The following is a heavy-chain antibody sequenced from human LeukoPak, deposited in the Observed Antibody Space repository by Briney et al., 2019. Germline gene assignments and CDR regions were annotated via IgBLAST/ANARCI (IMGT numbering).Heavy chain of an antibody. CDR1: GFTFSSYS. V-gene: IGHV3-23*01. J-gene: IGHJ4*02. Sequence: GGSLRLSCAASGFTFSSYSMNWVRQAPGKGLEWVSAISGSGGSTYYADSVKGRFTISRDNSKNTLYLQMNSLRAEDTAVYYCAKDQTYYDFWSLDYWGQGTLVTVSS. CDR3: AKDQTYYDFWSLDY. D-gene: IGHD3-3*01. CDR2: ISGSGGST.